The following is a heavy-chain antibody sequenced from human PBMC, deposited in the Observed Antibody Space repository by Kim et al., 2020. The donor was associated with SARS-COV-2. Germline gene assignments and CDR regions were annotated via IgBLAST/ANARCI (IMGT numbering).Heavy chain of an antibody. D-gene: IGHD6-13*01. CDR3: ARLEPPRGIAALSRIPYYFDY. J-gene: IGHJ4*02. CDR2: IYPGDSDT. V-gene: IGHV5-51*01. Sequence: GESLKISCKGSGYSFTSYWIGWVRQMPGKGLEWMGIIYPGDSDTRYSPSFQGQVTISADKSISTAYLQWSSLKASDTAMYYCARLEPPRGIAALSRIPYYFDYWGQGTLVTVSS. CDR1: GYSFTSYW.